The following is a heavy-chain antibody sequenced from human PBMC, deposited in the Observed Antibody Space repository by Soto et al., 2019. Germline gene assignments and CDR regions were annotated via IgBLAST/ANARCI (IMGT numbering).Heavy chain of an antibody. Sequence: GASVKVSCKASGYTFTSYAMHWVRQAPGQRLEWMGWINAGNGNTKYSQKFQGRVTITRDTSASTAYMELSSLRSEDTAVYYCAREVGRYLDWLPRGVNYGMDVWGQGTTVTVSS. CDR1: GYTFTSYA. CDR2: INAGNGNT. D-gene: IGHD3-9*01. V-gene: IGHV1-3*01. CDR3: AREVGRYLDWLPRGVNYGMDV. J-gene: IGHJ6*02.